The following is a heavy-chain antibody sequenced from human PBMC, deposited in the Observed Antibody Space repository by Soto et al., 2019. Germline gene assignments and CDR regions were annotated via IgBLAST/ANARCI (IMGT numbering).Heavy chain of an antibody. CDR1: GYTFSGHY. CDR2: INPNSGDT. Sequence: QVQLVQSGAEVRKPGASVKVSCKASGYTFSGHYIHWVRQAPGQGLEWMGWINPNSGDTNYAQKFQGRVSMTRGTSITTAYLALSRLRSDATAVYSCVRGSGFSGFLEWSLEVGGQGNTVTVSS. CDR3: VRGSGFSGFLEWSLEV. D-gene: IGHD3-3*01. J-gene: IGHJ6*02. V-gene: IGHV1-2*02.